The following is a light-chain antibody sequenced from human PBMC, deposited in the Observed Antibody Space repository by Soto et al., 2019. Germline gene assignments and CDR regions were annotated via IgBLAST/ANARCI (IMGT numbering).Light chain of an antibody. CDR3: QKYNSAPRT. V-gene: IGKV1-27*01. CDR2: AAS. CDR1: QGSSNY. J-gene: IGKJ4*01. Sequence: DVQMTQAPSSLSASVGDRVTITCRASQGSSNYLAWYQHKPGKVPKLLIYAASILQSGVPSRFSGSGSGTDVTLTISSLQPEDVATYYCQKYNSAPRTFGGGTKVEIK.